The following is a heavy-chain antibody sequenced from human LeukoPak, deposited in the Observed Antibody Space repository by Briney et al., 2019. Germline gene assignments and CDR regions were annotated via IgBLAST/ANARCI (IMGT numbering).Heavy chain of an antibody. CDR3: ARDKVPHCSSTSCYVSYYYYGMDV. V-gene: IGHV1-69*13. Sequence: ASGKVSCKASGGTFSSYAISWVRQAPGQGLEWMGGIIPIFGTANYAQKFQGRVTLTADALTGKAYMELCSLRSEDTAVSYCARDKVPHCSSTSCYVSYYYYGMDVWGKGTTVTVSS. J-gene: IGHJ6*04. D-gene: IGHD2-2*01. CDR1: GGTFSSYA. CDR2: IIPIFGTA.